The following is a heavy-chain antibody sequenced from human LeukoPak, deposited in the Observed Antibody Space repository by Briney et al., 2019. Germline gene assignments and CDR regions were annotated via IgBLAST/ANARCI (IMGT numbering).Heavy chain of an antibody. CDR2: ISWNSGSI. V-gene: IGHV3-9*01. D-gene: IGHD3-16*01. J-gene: IGHJ4*02. CDR3: ATDWAWGGFDH. CDR1: GFTFDDYV. Sequence: GRSLRLSCAASGFTFDDYVMHWVRQAPGKGLEWVSGISWNSGSIGYADSVKGRFTISRDNAKNTLYLQMESLRVEDTAIYYCATDWAWGGFDHWGQGALVTVSS.